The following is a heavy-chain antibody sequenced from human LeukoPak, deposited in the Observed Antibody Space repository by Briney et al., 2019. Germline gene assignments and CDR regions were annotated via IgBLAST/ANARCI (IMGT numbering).Heavy chain of an antibody. D-gene: IGHD3-10*01. J-gene: IGHJ4*02. Sequence: GGSLRLSCAASGFTFSSYSMNWVRQAPGKGLEWVSSISSSSSYIYYADSVKGRFTISRDNAKNSLYLQMNSLRAEDTAVYYCARALGSYYGGSDYWGQGTLVTVSS. CDR2: ISSSSSYI. CDR3: ARALGSYYGGSDY. CDR1: GFTFSSYS. V-gene: IGHV3-21*01.